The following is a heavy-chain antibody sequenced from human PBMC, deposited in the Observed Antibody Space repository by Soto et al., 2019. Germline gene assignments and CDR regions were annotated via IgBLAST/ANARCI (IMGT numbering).Heavy chain of an antibody. CDR1: GFSLTTSGVG. CDR3: AHRVLRTVFGLVTTTAIYFDF. J-gene: IGHJ4*02. D-gene: IGHD3-3*01. V-gene: IGHV2-5*02. Sequence: QITLNESGPTQVKPRQTLTLTCTFSGFSLTTSGVGVGWIRQSPGKAPEWLALIYWDDDKRYSPSLKSRIPITKDTSKNQVVLTMADLDPADTATYYCAHRVLRTVFGLVTTTAIYFDFWGQGTPVAVSS. CDR2: IYWDDDK.